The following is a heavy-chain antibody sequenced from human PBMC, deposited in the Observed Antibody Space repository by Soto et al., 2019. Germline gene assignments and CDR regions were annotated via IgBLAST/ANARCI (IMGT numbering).Heavy chain of an antibody. D-gene: IGHD2-15*01. V-gene: IGHV3-23*01. Sequence: EVQLLESGGGLVQPGGSLRLSCAASGFTFSSYAMSWVRQAPGKGLEWVSGISDSGGSTYYADSVKGRFTISRDNSKNTPFLQMNSLRAEDTAVYYWANGCGCTFYSRIHLWGQGTLVTGSS. CDR3: ANGCGCTFYSRIHL. J-gene: IGHJ5*02. CDR2: ISDSGGST. CDR1: GFTFSSYA.